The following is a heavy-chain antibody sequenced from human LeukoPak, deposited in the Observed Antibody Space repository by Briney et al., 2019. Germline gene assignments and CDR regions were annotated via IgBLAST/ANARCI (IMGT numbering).Heavy chain of an antibody. CDR3: ARGIQEPEPNSSSPYDY. D-gene: IGHD1-14*01. Sequence: PSETLSLTCSVSNYSIRSHYYWVWLRQPPGKGLEWLGSIHRSGSVYYNDNPSLESRVAMSMDASNNQFSLKLSSVTAADTAVYYCARGIQEPEPNSSSPYDYWGQGTLVTVSS. V-gene: IGHV4-38-2*02. J-gene: IGHJ4*02. CDR2: IHRSGSV. CDR1: NYSIRSHYY.